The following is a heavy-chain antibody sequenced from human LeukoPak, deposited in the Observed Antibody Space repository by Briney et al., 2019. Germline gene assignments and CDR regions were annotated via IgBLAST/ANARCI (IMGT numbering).Heavy chain of an antibody. Sequence: ASVKVSCKASGYTFTGYYMHWVRQAPGQGLEWMGWINPNSGGTNYAQKFQGRVTMTRDTSISTAYMELSRLRSDDTAVYYCASGYYDSSGYYFLQFCTYWGQGTLVTVSS. J-gene: IGHJ4*02. CDR1: GYTFTGYY. CDR3: ASGYYDSSGYYFLQFCTY. CDR2: INPNSGGT. D-gene: IGHD3-22*01. V-gene: IGHV1-2*02.